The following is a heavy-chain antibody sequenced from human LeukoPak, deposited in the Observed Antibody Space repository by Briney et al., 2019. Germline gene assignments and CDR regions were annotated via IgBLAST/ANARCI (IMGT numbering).Heavy chain of an antibody. J-gene: IGHJ5*02. D-gene: IGHD2-15*01. CDR3: ATVRGGYCSGGSCRAVNWFDP. Sequence: ASVKVSCKVTGYTLTELSMHWVRQAPGKGLEWMGGFNTEDGETIYAQKFQGRVTITEDTSTDTAYMELSSLRSEDTAVYYCATVRGGYCSGGSCRAVNWFDPWGQGTLVTVSS. CDR1: GYTLTELS. CDR2: FNTEDGET. V-gene: IGHV1-24*01.